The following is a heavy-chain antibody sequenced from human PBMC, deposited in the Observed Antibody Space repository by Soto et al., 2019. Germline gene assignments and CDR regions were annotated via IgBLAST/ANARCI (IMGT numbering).Heavy chain of an antibody. J-gene: IGHJ4*02. CDR2: MYRSGDT. Sequence: SETLSLTCAVSGFSVTTGYYWGWIRQPPGKGLEWIGTMYRSGDTFYNPSLKSRATISVDASKNRFSLKLTSVTATDTAVYYCARMEGSSHKFDYWGQGALVTVSS. D-gene: IGHD6-6*01. CDR3: ARMEGSSHKFDY. V-gene: IGHV4-38-2*01. CDR1: GFSVTTGYY.